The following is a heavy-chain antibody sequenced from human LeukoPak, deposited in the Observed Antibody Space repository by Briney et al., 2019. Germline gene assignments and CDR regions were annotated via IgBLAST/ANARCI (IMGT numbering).Heavy chain of an antibody. V-gene: IGHV3-15*01. D-gene: IGHD2-2*01. CDR2: IKTKTDGGTT. Sequence: PGGSLRLSCAASGFTFSNAWMSWVRQAPGKWLEWVGRIKTKTDGGTTDYAAVVKGRFTISRDDSKNTLYLQMNSLKSEETAVYYCTTVGRYCSSISCYRVIDYWGQGTLVTVSS. CDR1: GFTFSNAW. CDR3: TTVGRYCSSISCYRVIDY. J-gene: IGHJ4*02.